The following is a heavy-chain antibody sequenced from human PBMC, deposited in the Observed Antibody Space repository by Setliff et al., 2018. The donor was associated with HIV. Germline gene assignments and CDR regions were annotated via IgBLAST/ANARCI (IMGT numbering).Heavy chain of an antibody. CDR3: ARQSYYVTGSFYTDVFDL. CDR2: VFYTGST. V-gene: IGHV4-39*01. Sequence: PSETLSLTCTVSSDSIRFYYWGWIRQPPGKGLEWIASVFYTGSTYYRPSLKSRVTLSVELSKNHFSLELTSVTAADTAVYYCARQSYYVTGSFYTDVFDLWGQGTVVTVSS. CDR1: SDSIRFYY. J-gene: IGHJ3*01. D-gene: IGHD3-10*01.